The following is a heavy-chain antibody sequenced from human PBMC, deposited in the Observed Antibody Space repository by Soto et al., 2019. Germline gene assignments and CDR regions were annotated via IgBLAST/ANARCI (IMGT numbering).Heavy chain of an antibody. Sequence: SDTLSLTCAVSGYSISSGYYWGWIRQPPGKGLEWIGSIYHSGSTYYNPSLKSRVTISVDTSKNQFSLRLSSVTAADTAMYYCARGATGTSCPIDYWGQGTLVTVSS. V-gene: IGHV4-38-2*01. D-gene: IGHD2-2*01. CDR2: IYHSGST. CDR3: ARGATGTSCPIDY. J-gene: IGHJ4*02. CDR1: GYSISSGYY.